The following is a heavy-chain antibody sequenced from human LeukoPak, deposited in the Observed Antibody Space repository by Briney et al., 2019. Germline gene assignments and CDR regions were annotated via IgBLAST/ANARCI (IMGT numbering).Heavy chain of an antibody. J-gene: IGHJ5*02. CDR3: ARGVPAVPNWFDP. Sequence: SVKVSCKASGGTFSSYAISWVRRAPGQGLEWMGGIIPIFGTANYAQKFQGRVTITTDESTSTAYMELSSLRSEDTAVYYCARGVPAVPNWFDPWGQGTLVTVSS. V-gene: IGHV1-69*05. D-gene: IGHD2-2*01. CDR1: GGTFSSYA. CDR2: IIPIFGTA.